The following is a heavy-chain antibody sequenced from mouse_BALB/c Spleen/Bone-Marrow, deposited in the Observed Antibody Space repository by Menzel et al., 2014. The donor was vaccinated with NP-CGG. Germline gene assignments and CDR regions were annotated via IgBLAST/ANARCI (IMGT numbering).Heavy chain of an antibody. CDR1: GDSITSGY. V-gene: IGHV3-8*02. Sequence: EVQLQQSGPSLIKPSQTLSLTCSVTGDSITSGYWNWIRKFPGNELEYMGYISYTGNTYYNPSLKSRISIARDTSKNQYYLQLHSVTTEGTATYFCARSLGRFDYWGQGATLTVSS. CDR3: ARSLGRFDY. J-gene: IGHJ2*01. D-gene: IGHD4-1*01. CDR2: ISYTGNT.